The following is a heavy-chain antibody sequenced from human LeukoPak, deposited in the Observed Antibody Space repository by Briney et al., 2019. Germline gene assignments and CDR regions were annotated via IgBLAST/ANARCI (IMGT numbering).Heavy chain of an antibody. D-gene: IGHD1-26*01. Sequence: ASVKVSCKASGYTFTGYYMHWVRQAPGQGLEWMGWINPNSGGTNYAQKFQGRVTMTRDTSISTAYMELSRLRADDTAVYYCARESGVLEWEYFDYWGQGTLVTVSS. CDR3: ARESGVLEWEYFDY. CDR2: INPNSGGT. V-gene: IGHV1-2*02. J-gene: IGHJ4*02. CDR1: GYTFTGYY.